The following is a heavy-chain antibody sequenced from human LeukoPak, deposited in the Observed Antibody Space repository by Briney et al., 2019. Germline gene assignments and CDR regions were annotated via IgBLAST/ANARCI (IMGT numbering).Heavy chain of an antibody. CDR1: GFSFSDYS. J-gene: IGHJ4*02. V-gene: IGHV3-21*01. CDR3: ARGYTCGY. D-gene: IGHD5-18*01. CDR2: ISSSSTYI. Sequence: PGGSLRLSCAASGFSFSDYSMTWVRRAPGKGLEWVSSISSSSTYIHYADSVKGRFTISRDNGKNSLYLQMSSLRAEDTAVYYCARGYTCGYWGQGTLVIVSS.